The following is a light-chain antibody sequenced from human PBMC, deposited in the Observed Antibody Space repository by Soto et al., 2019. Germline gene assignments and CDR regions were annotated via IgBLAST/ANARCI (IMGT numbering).Light chain of an antibody. CDR3: QHYGSSPYT. CDR1: QSVSSSY. V-gene: IGKV3-20*01. Sequence: EIVLTQSPGTLSLSPGERATLSCRASQSVSSSYLAWYQQKPGQAPRLLIYGASSRATGIPDRFSGSGSGTDFTITISRQEPEDFAVYYCQHYGSSPYTFGQGTKLEIK. J-gene: IGKJ2*01. CDR2: GAS.